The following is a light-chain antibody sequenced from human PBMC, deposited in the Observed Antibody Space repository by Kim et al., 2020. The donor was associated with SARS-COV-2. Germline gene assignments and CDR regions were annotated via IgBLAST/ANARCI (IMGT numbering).Light chain of an antibody. CDR2: AAS. Sequence: DIQMTQSPSSLSASVGDRVTITCRARQSITGYLHWYQQKPGKAPKLLIYAASILQAGVPSRFSGSGSGTDFTLTISSLEPEDFATYYCKQSYSTPLTFGGGTKVDIK. J-gene: IGKJ4*01. CDR3: KQSYSTPLT. CDR1: QSITGY. V-gene: IGKV1-39*01.